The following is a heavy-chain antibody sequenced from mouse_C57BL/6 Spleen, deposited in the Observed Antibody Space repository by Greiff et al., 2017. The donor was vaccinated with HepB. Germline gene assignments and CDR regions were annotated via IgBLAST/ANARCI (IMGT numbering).Heavy chain of an antibody. CDR2: IYPGSGST. Sequence: QVQLQQPGAELVKPGASVKMSCKASGYTFTSYWITWVKQRPGQGLEWIGDIYPGSGSTNYNEKFKSKATLTVATSSSTAYMQLSSLTSEDSAVYYCARGGVTGGVDYWGQGTTLTVSS. CDR3: ARGGVTGGVDY. D-gene: IGHD4-1*01. J-gene: IGHJ2*01. V-gene: IGHV1-55*01. CDR1: GYTFTSYW.